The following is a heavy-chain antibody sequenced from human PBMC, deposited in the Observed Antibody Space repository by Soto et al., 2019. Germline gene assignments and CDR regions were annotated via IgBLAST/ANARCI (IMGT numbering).Heavy chain of an antibody. Sequence: PSETLSLTCTVSGGSISSSDWWTWVRQPPGKGLEWIGEIFHYGNTNYNPSLRSRLTISVDKSRNQFSLKLSSVTAADTAVYYCARRFCSGGSCFSFDPWGQGTLVTVSS. CDR1: GGSISSSDW. J-gene: IGHJ5*02. D-gene: IGHD2-15*01. CDR2: IFHYGNT. V-gene: IGHV4-4*02. CDR3: ARRFCSGGSCFSFDP.